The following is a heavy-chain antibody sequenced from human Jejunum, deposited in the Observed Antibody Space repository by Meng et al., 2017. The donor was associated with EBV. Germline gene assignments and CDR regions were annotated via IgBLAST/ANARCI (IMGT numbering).Heavy chain of an antibody. V-gene: IGHV4-4*02. CDR2: IFHIGTT. J-gene: IGHJ5*02. Sequence: VQLMESGPGLVKPLGTLSLTCAVSGGSISSSNWWSWVRQPPGKGPEWIGEIFHIGTTNYNPTLKSRVTMSVDKSKNHFSLKLTSVTAADTAVYYCARDGGPSGSYAYWFDPWGQGTLVTVSS. D-gene: IGHD1-26*01. CDR1: GGSISSSNW. CDR3: ARDGGPSGSYAYWFDP.